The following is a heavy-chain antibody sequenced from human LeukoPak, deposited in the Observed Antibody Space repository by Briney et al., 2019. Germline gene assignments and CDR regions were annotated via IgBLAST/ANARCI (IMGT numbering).Heavy chain of an antibody. Sequence: ASVKVSCKASGYTFTSHGISWVRQAPGQGLERMGWISGYNGNTNYAQKFQGRVNMTTDTSTSTAYMELRSLRSDDTAVYYCARLTYYSGSGAYDYWGQGTLATVSS. CDR1: GYTFTSHG. CDR3: ARLTYYSGSGAYDY. J-gene: IGHJ4*02. D-gene: IGHD3-10*01. CDR2: ISGYNGNT. V-gene: IGHV1-18*04.